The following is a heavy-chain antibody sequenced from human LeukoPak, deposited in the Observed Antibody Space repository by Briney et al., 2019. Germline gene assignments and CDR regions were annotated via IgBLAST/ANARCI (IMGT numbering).Heavy chain of an antibody. V-gene: IGHV3-7*03. J-gene: IGHJ5*02. CDR1: GFTFSSYW. CDR3: ARDRASDCSGGSCYRFWFDP. Sequence: GGSLRLSCAASGFTFSSYWMSWVRQAPGKGLEWVANIKQDGSEKYYVDSVKGRFTISRDNAKNSLYLQMNSLRAEDTAVYYCARDRASDCSGGSCYRFWFDPWGQGTLVTVSS. D-gene: IGHD2-15*01. CDR2: IKQDGSEK.